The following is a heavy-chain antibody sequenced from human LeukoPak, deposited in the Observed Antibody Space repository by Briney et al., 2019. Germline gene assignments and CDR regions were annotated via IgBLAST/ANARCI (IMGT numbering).Heavy chain of an antibody. J-gene: IGHJ6*02. D-gene: IGHD3-3*01. CDR2: INWTGGST. CDR3: ARHFGVISKGVYYYYYGLDV. V-gene: IGHV3-20*04. Sequence: GGSLRLSCAASGFTFDDYGMSWVRQAPGKGLEWVSGINWTGGSTGYADSVKGRFTISRDNAKNSLYLQMNSLRAEDTAVYFCARHFGVISKGVYYYYYGLDVWGQGTTVTVSS. CDR1: GFTFDDYG.